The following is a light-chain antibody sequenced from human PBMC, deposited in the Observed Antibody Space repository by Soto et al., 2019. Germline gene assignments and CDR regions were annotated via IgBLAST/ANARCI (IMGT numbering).Light chain of an antibody. CDR2: AAS. Sequence: DIQMTQSPSSLSASVGDEVTITCRASQTIMTYLNWYQLKPGKPPRLLIYAASSLQSGVPSRFSGSGSGTDFTITISSLQPEDCETYYCQQANSFPITFGQGTRLEIK. J-gene: IGKJ5*01. CDR3: QQANSFPIT. CDR1: QTIMTY. V-gene: IGKV1-39*01.